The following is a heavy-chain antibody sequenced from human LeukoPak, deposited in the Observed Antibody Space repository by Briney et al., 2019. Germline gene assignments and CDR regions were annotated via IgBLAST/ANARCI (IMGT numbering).Heavy chain of an antibody. CDR3: ARGEVPPHYFDS. J-gene: IGHJ4*02. Sequence: ASVKVSCKASGGIFSSSAISWVRQAPGQGLEWMGGIILIFGTPNYAQKFQGRVTITSDESTNTAYMELNSLRSEDTAVYYCARGEVPPHYFDSWGQGTLVTVSS. CDR1: GGIFSSSA. CDR2: IILIFGTP. V-gene: IGHV1-69*13.